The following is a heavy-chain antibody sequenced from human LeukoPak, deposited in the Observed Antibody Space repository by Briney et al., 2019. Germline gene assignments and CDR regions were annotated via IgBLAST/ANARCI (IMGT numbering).Heavy chain of an antibody. CDR3: ARGYWFYFDY. D-gene: IGHD2-8*02. CDR1: GGSISSGSYY. Sequence: SETLSLTCTVSGGSISSGSYYWSWIRQPAGKGLEWIGRIYISGTTNYNPSLKSRVTISADTSKNQFSLKVTSVTATDTAVYYCARGYWFYFDYWGQGTLVTVSS. V-gene: IGHV4-61*02. J-gene: IGHJ4*02. CDR2: IYISGTT.